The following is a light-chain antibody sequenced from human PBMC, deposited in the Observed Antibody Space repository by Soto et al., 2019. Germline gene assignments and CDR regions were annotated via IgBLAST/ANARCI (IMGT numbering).Light chain of an antibody. CDR2: EVT. Sequence: QSVLTQPASVSGSPGQSITISCTASSSDFGAYNFVSWYQQYPGTAPKLLLYEVTRRPSGVSNRFSGSRSGNTASLTISGLQAEDEADYYCSSSIDYNTLLFGGGTKLTVL. J-gene: IGLJ3*02. CDR1: SSDFGAYNF. V-gene: IGLV2-23*02. CDR3: SSSIDYNTLL.